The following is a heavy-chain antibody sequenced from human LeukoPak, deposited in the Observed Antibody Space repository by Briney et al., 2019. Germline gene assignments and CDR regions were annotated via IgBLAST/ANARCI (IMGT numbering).Heavy chain of an antibody. CDR2: IYYSGST. CDR3: ARHGYSYGPGLDY. CDR1: GGSISSYY. Sequence: PSETLSLTCTVSGGSISSYYWSWIRQPPGKGLEWIGYIYYSGSTNYNPSLESRVTISVDTSKDQFSLKLSSVTAADTAVYYCARHGYSYGPGLDYWGQGTLVTVSS. D-gene: IGHD5-18*01. J-gene: IGHJ4*02. V-gene: IGHV4-59*08.